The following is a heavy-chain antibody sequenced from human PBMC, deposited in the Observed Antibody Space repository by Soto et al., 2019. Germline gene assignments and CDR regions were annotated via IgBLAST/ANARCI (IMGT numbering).Heavy chain of an antibody. CDR1: GFTFSSYW. V-gene: IGHV3-7*03. J-gene: IGHJ4*02. Sequence: GGSLRLSCAASGFTFSSYWMSWVRQAPGKGLEWVANIKQDGSEKYYVDSVKGRFTISRDNAKSSLYLQMNSLRAEDTAVYYCARDPGENYYDSSGYYYSGLFDYWGQGTLVTVSS. D-gene: IGHD3-22*01. CDR3: ARDPGENYYDSSGYYYSGLFDY. CDR2: IKQDGSEK.